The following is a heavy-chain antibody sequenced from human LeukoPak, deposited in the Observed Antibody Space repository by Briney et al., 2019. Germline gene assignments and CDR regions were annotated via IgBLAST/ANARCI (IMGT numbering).Heavy chain of an antibody. CDR1: GGSISSYY. V-gene: IGHV4-59*08. CDR2: IYYSGST. Sequence: SETLSLTCTVSGGSISSYYWSWIRQPPGKGLEWIGYIYYSGSTNYNPSLKSRVTISVDTSKNQFSLKLSAVTAADTAVYYCARHPSMRCYFDYWGQGTLVTVSS. J-gene: IGHJ4*02. CDR3: ARHPSMRCYFDY.